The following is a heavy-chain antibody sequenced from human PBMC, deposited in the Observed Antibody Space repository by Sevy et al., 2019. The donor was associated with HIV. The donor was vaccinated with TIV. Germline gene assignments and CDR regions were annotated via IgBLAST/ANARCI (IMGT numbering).Heavy chain of an antibody. J-gene: IGHJ4*02. CDR2: INPSGGST. CDR3: ARDKVIFPYYFDY. CDR1: GYTFTNYY. V-gene: IGHV1-46*01. D-gene: IGHD3-9*01. Sequence: ASVKVSCKASGYTFTNYYIHWLRQAPGQGLEWMGVINPSGGSTTYAQKFQGRVTMTRDTSTKTVYMALSSLRSEDTAFYYCARDKVIFPYYFDYWGQGTLVTVSS.